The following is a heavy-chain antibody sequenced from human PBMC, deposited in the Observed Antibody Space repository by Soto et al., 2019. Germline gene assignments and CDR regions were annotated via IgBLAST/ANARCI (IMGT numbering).Heavy chain of an antibody. CDR2: IRSKANSYAT. CDR1: GFTFSGSA. D-gene: IGHD3-22*01. J-gene: IGHJ5*02. CDR3: TRQPDLYYYDSSGLYP. V-gene: IGHV3-73*01. Sequence: GGSLRLSCAASGFTFSGSAMHWVRQASGKGLEWVGRIRSKANSYATAYAASVKGRFTISRDDSKNTAYLQMNSLKTEDTAVYYCTRQPDLYYYDSSGLYPWGQGTLVTVSS.